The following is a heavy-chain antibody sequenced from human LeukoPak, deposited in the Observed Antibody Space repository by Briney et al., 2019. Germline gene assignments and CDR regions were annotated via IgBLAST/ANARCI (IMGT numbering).Heavy chain of an antibody. CDR3: ARDGIAAADAYYYYYYMDV. J-gene: IGHJ6*03. CDR1: GFTFSSYA. CDR2: ISYDGSNK. V-gene: IGHV3-30-3*01. D-gene: IGHD6-13*01. Sequence: GGSLRLSCAASGFTFSSYAMHWVRQVPGKGLEWVAVISYDGSNKYYADSVKGRFTISRDNSKNTLYLQMNSLRAEDTAVYYCARDGIAAADAYYYYYYMDVWGKGTTVTVSS.